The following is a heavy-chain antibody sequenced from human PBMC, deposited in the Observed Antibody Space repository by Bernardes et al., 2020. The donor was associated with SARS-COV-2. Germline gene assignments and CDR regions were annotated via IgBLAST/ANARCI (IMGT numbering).Heavy chain of an antibody. CDR1: GDSIYNHY. CDR3: ARTLRASHNGVGWDWGAFDF. V-gene: IGHV4-4*07. Sequence: SETLSLTCTVSGDSIYNHYWIWVRQSAGKGLEWIGRIYSNGNTNYNPSLKSRVTMSLDTSKNQFYLRLTSVTAADTAVYYCARTLRASHNGVGWDWGAFDFWGQGTMVTVSS. J-gene: IGHJ3*01. D-gene: IGHD2-8*01. CDR2: IYSNGNT.